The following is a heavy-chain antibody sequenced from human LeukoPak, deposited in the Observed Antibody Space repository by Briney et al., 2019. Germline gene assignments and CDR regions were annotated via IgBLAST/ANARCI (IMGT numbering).Heavy chain of an antibody. CDR3: AGTVRTISS. V-gene: IGHV3-7*01. J-gene: IGHJ5*02. CDR1: GFTFSSYW. Sequence: GGSLRLSCAASGFTFSSYWMSWVRQAPGKGLEWVANIKQDGSEKYYVDSVKGRFTISRDNAKNTLYLQMNSLRPEDTAIYYCAGTVRTISSWGQGTLVTVSS. CDR2: IKQDGSEK. D-gene: IGHD3-9*01.